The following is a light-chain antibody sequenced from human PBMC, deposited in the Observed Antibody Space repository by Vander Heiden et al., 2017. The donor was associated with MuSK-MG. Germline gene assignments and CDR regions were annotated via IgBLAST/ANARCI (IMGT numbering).Light chain of an antibody. V-gene: IGKV3-11*01. CDR3: QQSNNWPLT. J-gene: IGKJ3*01. CDR2: AAS. Sequence: EIVLTQSPATLSLSPGERATLSCRASQSVSSYLAWYQQKPGQAPRLLIYAASNRATGIPARFSGSGSGTDFTLTISSLEPEDFAVYYCQQSNNWPLTFGPGTKVXIK. CDR1: QSVSSY.